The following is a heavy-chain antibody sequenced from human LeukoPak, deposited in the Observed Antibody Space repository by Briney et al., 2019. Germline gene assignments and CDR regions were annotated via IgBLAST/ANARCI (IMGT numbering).Heavy chain of an antibody. CDR3: ATQGSGWYGNWFDP. Sequence: ASVKVSCKVSGYTLTELSMHWVRQAPGKGLERMGGFDPEDGETIYAQKFQGRVTMTEDTSTDTAYMELSSLRSEDTAVYYCATQGSGWYGNWFDPWGQGTLVTVSS. J-gene: IGHJ5*02. CDR2: FDPEDGET. V-gene: IGHV1-24*01. D-gene: IGHD6-19*01. CDR1: GYTLTELS.